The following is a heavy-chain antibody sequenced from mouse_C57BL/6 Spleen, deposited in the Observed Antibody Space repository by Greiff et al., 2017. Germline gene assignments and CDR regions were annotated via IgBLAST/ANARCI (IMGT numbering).Heavy chain of an antibody. CDR1: GYAFTNYL. J-gene: IGHJ4*01. V-gene: IGHV1-54*01. CDR2: INPGSGGT. Sequence: QVQLQQSGAELVRPGTSVKVSCKASGYAFTNYLIEWVKQRPGQGLEWIGVINPGSGGTNYNEKFKGKATLTADKSSSTAYMQLSSLTSEDSAVYFGRGLRRDYAMDYGGQGTSVTVSS. D-gene: IGHD2-4*01. CDR3: RGLRRDYAMDY.